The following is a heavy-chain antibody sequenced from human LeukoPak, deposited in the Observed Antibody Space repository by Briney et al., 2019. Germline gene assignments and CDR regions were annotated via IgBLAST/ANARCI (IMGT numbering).Heavy chain of an antibody. J-gene: IGHJ5*02. Sequence: ASVKVSCKASTYTFTSYYMHWVRQAPGQGLEWMGIINPSGASTNYAQKFQGRVNMTRDTSTNTVYMKLGSLRSEDTAVYYCARVAAAGFAYDKFDPWGQGTLVTVSS. D-gene: IGHD6-13*01. V-gene: IGHV1-46*01. CDR3: ARVAAAGFAYDKFDP. CDR2: INPSGAST. CDR1: TYTFTSYY.